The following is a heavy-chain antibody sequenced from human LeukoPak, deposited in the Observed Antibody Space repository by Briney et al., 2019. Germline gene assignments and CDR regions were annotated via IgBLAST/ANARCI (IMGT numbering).Heavy chain of an antibody. J-gene: IGHJ4*02. Sequence: ASVKVSCKASGYTFTDSYIHWVRQAPGQGLEWMGWINPHSGDTIYAQKFHGRVTLTRDTSISTAYMDLSRLRSDDTAVYYCARGRSVNYYGQDYWGQGTLVTVSS. CDR3: ARGRSVNYYGQDY. CDR2: INPHSGDT. CDR1: GYTFTDSY. V-gene: IGHV1-2*02. D-gene: IGHD3-10*01.